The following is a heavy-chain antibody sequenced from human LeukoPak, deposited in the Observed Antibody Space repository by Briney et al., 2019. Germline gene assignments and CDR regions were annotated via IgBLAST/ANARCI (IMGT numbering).Heavy chain of an antibody. D-gene: IGHD5-18*01. CDR3: ARTEESGYSYRYFGYYYYMDV. Sequence: SETLSLTGTVSGGSISSYYWSWIRQRPGKGLEWIGYIYYSGSTHYNPSLKSRVTISVDTSKNQFSLKLSSVTAADTAVYYCARTEESGYSYRYFGYYYYMDVWGKGTTVTVSS. V-gene: IGHV4-59*01. CDR2: IYYSGST. CDR1: GGSISSYY. J-gene: IGHJ6*03.